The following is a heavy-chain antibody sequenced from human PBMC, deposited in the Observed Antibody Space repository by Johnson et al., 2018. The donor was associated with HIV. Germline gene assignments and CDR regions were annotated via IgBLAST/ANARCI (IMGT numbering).Heavy chain of an antibody. J-gene: IGHJ3*02. V-gene: IGHV3-30*04. CDR2: ISYDGSNK. Sequence: QVQLVESGGGVVQPGRSLRLSCAASGFTFSSYAMHWVRQAPGKGLEWVAVISYDGSNKYYADSVKGRFTISRDISKNLLYLQMNSLRTEDTAVYYCARVYYYDNKDGFDIWGQGTMVTVSS. D-gene: IGHD3-22*01. CDR3: ARVYYYDNKDGFDI. CDR1: GFTFSSYA.